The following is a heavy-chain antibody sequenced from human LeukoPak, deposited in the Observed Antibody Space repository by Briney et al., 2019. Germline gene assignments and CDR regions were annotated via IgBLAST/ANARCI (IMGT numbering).Heavy chain of an antibody. J-gene: IGHJ4*02. CDR1: GGSFSGYY. V-gene: IGHV4-59*01. CDR3: ARTSLRDFTFDY. Sequence: PSETLSLTCTVSGGSFSGYYWSWIRQPPGKGLDWIGYIYYSGNTNYNSSLKSRVTISVDTSRNQFSLRLTSVTAADTAVYYCARTSLRDFTFDYWGQGTLVTVSS. D-gene: IGHD3-3*01. CDR2: IYYSGNT.